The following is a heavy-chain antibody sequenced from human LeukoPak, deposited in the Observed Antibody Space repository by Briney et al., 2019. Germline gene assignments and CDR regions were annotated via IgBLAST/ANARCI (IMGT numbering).Heavy chain of an antibody. Sequence: GGSLRLSCAASGFTFSSYWMHWVRHAPGKGLVWVSRINSDGSTTTYADSVKGRFTISRDNAKNTLYLQMNSLRAEDTAVYYCARGAGRSGSYYSWYFDYWGQGTLVTVSS. V-gene: IGHV3-74*01. J-gene: IGHJ4*02. CDR3: ARGAGRSGSYYSWYFDY. CDR2: INSDGSTT. CDR1: GFTFSSYW. D-gene: IGHD1-26*01.